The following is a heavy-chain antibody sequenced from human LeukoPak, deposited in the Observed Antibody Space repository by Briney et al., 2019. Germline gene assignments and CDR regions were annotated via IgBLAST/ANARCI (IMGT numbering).Heavy chain of an antibody. J-gene: IGHJ4*02. V-gene: IGHV3-30*04. CDR1: GFTFSTYV. D-gene: IGHD6-19*01. CDR3: AMRAVAGSHFNYFDY. Sequence: GGSLRLSCAASGFTFSTYVMHWVRQAPGKGLEWVALISYDGGNQYYADSVKGRFTISRDISKSTLYLQLNSLRPEDTAVYYCAMRAVAGSHFNYFDYWGQGTLVTVSS. CDR2: ISYDGGNQ.